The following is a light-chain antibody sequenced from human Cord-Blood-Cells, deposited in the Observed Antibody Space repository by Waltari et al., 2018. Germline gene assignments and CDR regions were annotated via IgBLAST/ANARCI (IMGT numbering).Light chain of an antibody. CDR2: AAS. CDR3: QQSYSTPLT. V-gene: IGKV1-39*01. J-gene: IGKJ4*01. Sequence: DIQMTQSPSSQSVSVGDRVTITCRASQSISSYLNWYQQKPGKAPKLLIYAASSLQSGVPSRFSGSGSGTDFTLTISSLQPEDFATYYCQQSYSTPLTFGGGTKVEIK. CDR1: QSISSY.